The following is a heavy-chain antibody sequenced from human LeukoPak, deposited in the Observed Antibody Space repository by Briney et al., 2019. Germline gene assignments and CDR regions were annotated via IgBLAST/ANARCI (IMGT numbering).Heavy chain of an antibody. CDR1: GFTFSTFA. V-gene: IGHV3-23*01. J-gene: IGHJ4*02. Sequence: GGSLRLSCAASGFTFSTFAMVWVRQPPGKGLEWVSSIFPSGGKIHYADSVRGRFTISRDNSKSTLSLQMNSLRAEDTAIYYCATYRQVLLPFESWGQGTLVTVSS. CDR2: IFPSGGKI. CDR3: ATYRQVLLPFES. D-gene: IGHD2-8*02.